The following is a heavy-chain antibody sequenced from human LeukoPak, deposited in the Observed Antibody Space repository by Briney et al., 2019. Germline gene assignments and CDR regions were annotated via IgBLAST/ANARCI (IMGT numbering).Heavy chain of an antibody. Sequence: SETLSLTCTVSGGSISSGSYYWSWIRQPAGKGPEWIGRIYTSGSTNYNPSLKSRVTISVDTSKNQFSLELSSVTAADTAVYYCARERDSSSWYDIDYWGQGTLVTVSS. V-gene: IGHV4-61*02. J-gene: IGHJ4*02. CDR1: GGSISSGSYY. CDR3: ARERDSSSWYDIDY. D-gene: IGHD6-13*01. CDR2: IYTSGST.